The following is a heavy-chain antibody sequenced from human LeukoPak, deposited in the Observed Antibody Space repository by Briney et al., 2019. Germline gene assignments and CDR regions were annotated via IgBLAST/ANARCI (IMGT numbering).Heavy chain of an antibody. D-gene: IGHD6-13*01. CDR1: GGSFSGYY. CDR3: ARVSSSSWFAPFDY. CDR2: INHSGST. V-gene: IGHV4-34*01. Sequence: RPSETLSLTCAVYGGSFSGYYWSWIRQPPGKGLEWIGEINHSGSTNYNPSLKSRVTISVDTSKNQFSLKLSSVTAADTAVYYCARVSSSSWFAPFDYWGQGTLVTVSS. J-gene: IGHJ4*02.